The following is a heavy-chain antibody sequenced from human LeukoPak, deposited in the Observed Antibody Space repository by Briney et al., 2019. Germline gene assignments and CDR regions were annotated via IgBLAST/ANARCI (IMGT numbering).Heavy chain of an antibody. J-gene: IGHJ4*02. D-gene: IGHD1-14*01. CDR3: AGMRITTPTVRTLDY. CDR2: IYYTGST. V-gene: IGHV4-59*01. Sequence: PSETLSLTCTVSGGSMNTYYWTWIRQPPGKGLEWIGFIYYTGSTNYNPSLKSRVTISVDTSKNQFSLKLSSVTAADTAVYYCAGMRITTPTVRTLDYWGQGTLVTVSS. CDR1: GGSMNTYY.